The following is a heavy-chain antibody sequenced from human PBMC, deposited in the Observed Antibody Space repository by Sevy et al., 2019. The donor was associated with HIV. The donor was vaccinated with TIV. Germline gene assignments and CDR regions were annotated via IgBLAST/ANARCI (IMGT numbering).Heavy chain of an antibody. J-gene: IGHJ4*02. Sequence: ASVKVSGKASGYTFTGYYMHWVRQAPGQGLEWMGWINPNSGGTNYAQKFQGRVTMTRDTSISTAYMELSRLRSDDTAVYYCARVNPKAYSSSSLDYWGQGTLVTVSS. V-gene: IGHV1-2*02. D-gene: IGHD6-6*01. CDR3: ARVNPKAYSSSSLDY. CDR2: INPNSGGT. CDR1: GYTFTGYY.